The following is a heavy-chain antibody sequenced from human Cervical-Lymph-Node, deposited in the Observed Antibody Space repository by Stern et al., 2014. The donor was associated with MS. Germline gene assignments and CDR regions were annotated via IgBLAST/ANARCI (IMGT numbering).Heavy chain of an antibody. D-gene: IGHD2-2*01. CDR3: ARDLNSWYQLPDPNPIDY. CDR1: GFTFSSYS. Sequence: EVQLVESGGGLVKPGGSLRLSCAASGFTFSSYSMNWVRQAPGKGLEWVSSISSSSSYIYYADSVKGRFTISRDNAKNSLYLQMNSLRAEDTAVYYCARDLNSWYQLPDPNPIDYWGQGTLVTVSS. V-gene: IGHV3-21*01. CDR2: ISSSSSYI. J-gene: IGHJ4*02.